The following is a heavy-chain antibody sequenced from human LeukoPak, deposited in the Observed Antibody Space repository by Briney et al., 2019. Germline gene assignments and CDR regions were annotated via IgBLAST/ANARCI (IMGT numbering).Heavy chain of an antibody. Sequence: GGSLRLSCAASGFTFSSYAMSWVRQAPGEGLEWVSAISGSGGSTYYADSVKGRFTISRDNSKNTVYLQMNSLRADDTAVYYCAKDPGYSSSWDYFDYWGQGTLVPVSS. CDR3: AKDPGYSSSWDYFDY. J-gene: IGHJ4*02. D-gene: IGHD6-13*01. CDR1: GFTFSSYA. CDR2: ISGSGGST. V-gene: IGHV3-23*01.